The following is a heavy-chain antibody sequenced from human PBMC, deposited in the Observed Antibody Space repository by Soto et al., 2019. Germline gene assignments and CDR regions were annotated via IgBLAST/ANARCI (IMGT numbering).Heavy chain of an antibody. CDR1: GYTFTSYG. J-gene: IGHJ4*02. CDR2: ISAYNGNT. D-gene: IGHD3-9*01. Sequence: ASVKVSCKASGYTFTSYGISWVRQAPGQGLEWMGWISAYNGNTNYAQKLQGRVTMTTDTSTSTAYMELRSLRSDDTAVYYCARDATGRVLRYFDWLLTFDYWGQGTLVTVSP. CDR3: ARDATGRVLRYFDWLLTFDY. V-gene: IGHV1-18*01.